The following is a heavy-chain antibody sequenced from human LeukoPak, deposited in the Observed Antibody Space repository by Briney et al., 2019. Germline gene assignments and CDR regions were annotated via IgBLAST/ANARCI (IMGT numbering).Heavy chain of an antibody. CDR2: IKQDGSEK. Sequence: PGGSLRLSCAAPGFTFISYWMSWVRQAPGKGLEWVANIKQDGSEKYYVDSVKGRFTISRDNAKNSLYLQMDSLRAEDTAVYYCAKDDNVVVTAVRVTNFDYWGQGTLVTVPS. V-gene: IGHV3-7*03. CDR1: GFTFISYW. D-gene: IGHD2-21*02. J-gene: IGHJ4*02. CDR3: AKDDNVVVTAVRVTNFDY.